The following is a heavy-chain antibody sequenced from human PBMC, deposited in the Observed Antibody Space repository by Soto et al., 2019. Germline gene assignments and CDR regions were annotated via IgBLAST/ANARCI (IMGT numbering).Heavy chain of an antibody. Sequence: SETLSLTCTVSGGSISSGGYYWSWIRQHPGKGLEWIGYIYYSGSTYYNPSLKSRVTISVDTSKNQFSLKLSSVTAADTAVYNCARDAGGEHAFDIWGQGTMVTVSS. D-gene: IGHD1-26*01. J-gene: IGHJ3*02. CDR3: ARDAGGEHAFDI. CDR1: GGSISSGGYY. V-gene: IGHV4-31*03. CDR2: IYYSGST.